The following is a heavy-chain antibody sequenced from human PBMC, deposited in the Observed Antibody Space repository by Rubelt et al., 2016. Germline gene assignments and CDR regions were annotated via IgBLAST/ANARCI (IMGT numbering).Heavy chain of an antibody. CDR1: GFTFSSYG. V-gene: IGHV3-7*03. D-gene: IGHD2-15*01. Sequence: VQLVESGGGVVQPGRSLRLSCAASGFTFSSYGMHWVRQAPGKGLEWVANIKQDGSEKYYVDSVKGRFTISRDNAKNSLYLEMNSLRAEDTAVYYCARDGVGGSYFGYWGQGTLVTVSS. CDR3: ARDGVGGSYFGY. CDR2: IKQDGSEK. J-gene: IGHJ4*02.